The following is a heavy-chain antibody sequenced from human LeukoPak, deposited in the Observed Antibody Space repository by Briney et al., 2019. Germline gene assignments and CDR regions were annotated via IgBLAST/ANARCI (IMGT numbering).Heavy chain of an antibody. CDR1: GFTFSSYA. D-gene: IGHD3-10*01. V-gene: IGHV3-23*01. CDR2: ISGSGVST. Sequence: PGGSLRLSCAASGFTFSSYAMSWVRQGPGKGLEWVSAISGSGVSTYYADSVRGRFTISRDNSKNTLYLQMTSLRAEGTAVYYCAKDLYGSGTPKKILLSGMDVWGQGTTVTVSS. CDR3: AKDLYGSGTPKKILLSGMDV. J-gene: IGHJ6*02.